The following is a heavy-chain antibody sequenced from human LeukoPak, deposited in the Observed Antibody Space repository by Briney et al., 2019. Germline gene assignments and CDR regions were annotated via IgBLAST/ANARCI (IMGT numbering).Heavy chain of an antibody. V-gene: IGHV4-39*01. CDR3: ARHRIAAGEVSAFDI. J-gene: IGHJ3*02. D-gene: IGHD6-13*01. CDR2: IYYSGST. CDR1: GGSISSSSYY. Sequence: RSSETLSLTCTVSGGSISSSSYYWGWIRQPPGKGLEWIGSIYYSGSTYYNPSLKSRVTISVDTSKNQFSLKLSSVTAADTAVYYCARHRIAAGEVSAFDIWGQGTMVTVSS.